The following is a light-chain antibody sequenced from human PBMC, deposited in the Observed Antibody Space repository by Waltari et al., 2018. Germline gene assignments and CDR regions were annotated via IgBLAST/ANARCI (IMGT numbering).Light chain of an antibody. CDR1: SSDVGGFDY. CDR2: EVS. V-gene: IGLV2-8*01. CDR3: SSFAGSSQML. J-gene: IGLJ2*01. Sequence: QSALTQPPSASGSPGQSVTISCTGTSSDVGGFDYVSWYHQHPGKVPRLMIYEVSKRPSGVPDRFSGSKAGNTASLTVSGLQVEDEADYYCSSFAGSSQMLFGGGTKLTVL.